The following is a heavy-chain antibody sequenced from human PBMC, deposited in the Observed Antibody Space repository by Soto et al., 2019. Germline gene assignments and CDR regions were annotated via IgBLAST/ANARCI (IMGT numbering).Heavy chain of an antibody. J-gene: IGHJ6*02. CDR3: ARDLGSITIFGVVIIGGMDV. D-gene: IGHD3-3*01. CDR2: IYPGDSDT. V-gene: IGHV5-51*01. CDR1: GYSFTSYW. Sequence: RGESLKISCKGSGYSFTSYWIGWVRQMPGKGLEWMGIIYPGDSDTRYSPSFQGQVTISADKSISTAYLQWSSLRDEDTAVYYCARDLGSITIFGVVIIGGMDVWGQGTTVTVSS.